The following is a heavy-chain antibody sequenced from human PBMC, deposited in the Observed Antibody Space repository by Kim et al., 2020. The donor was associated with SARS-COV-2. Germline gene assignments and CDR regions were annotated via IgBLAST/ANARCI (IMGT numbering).Heavy chain of an antibody. V-gene: IGHV4-59*08. Sequence: SETLSLTCTVSGGSISSYYWSWIRQPPGKGLEWIGYIYYSGSTNYNPSLKSRVTISVDTSKNQFSLKLSSVTAADTAVYYCARRRSGYDGMTHFDYWGQGTLVTVSS. J-gene: IGHJ4*02. CDR1: GGSISSYY. CDR3: ARRRSGYDGMTHFDY. CDR2: IYYSGST. D-gene: IGHD5-12*01.